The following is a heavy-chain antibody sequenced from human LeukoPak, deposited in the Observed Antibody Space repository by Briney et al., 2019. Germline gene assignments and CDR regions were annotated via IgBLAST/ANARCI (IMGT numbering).Heavy chain of an antibody. D-gene: IGHD5-24*01. CDR1: GFNFDDYT. CDR3: VRGHGYNLEDYFDN. V-gene: IGHV3-43*01. J-gene: IGHJ4*02. CDR2: VAWDGGGT. Sequence: SGGSLRLTCAAPGFNFDDYTMHWVRQAPGKGLEWVSLVAWDGGGTFFADSVKGRFTVSRDNSKNSLSLYMNSLTTEDTALYYCVRGHGYNLEDYFDNWGQGTLVTVSS.